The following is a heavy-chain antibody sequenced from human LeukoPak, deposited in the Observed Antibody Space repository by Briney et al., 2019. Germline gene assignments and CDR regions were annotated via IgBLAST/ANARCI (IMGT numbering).Heavy chain of an antibody. CDR3: ASGYSYGYGYFDY. CDR2: ISSSDSTI. J-gene: IGHJ4*02. V-gene: IGHV3-11*04. CDR1: GFTFSDYY. Sequence: PGGSLRLSCAASGFTFSDYYMSWIRQAPGKGLEWVSYISSSDSTIYYADSVKGRFTISRDNAKNSLYLQMNSLRAEDTAVYYCASGYSYGYGYFDYWGQGTLVTVSS. D-gene: IGHD5-18*01.